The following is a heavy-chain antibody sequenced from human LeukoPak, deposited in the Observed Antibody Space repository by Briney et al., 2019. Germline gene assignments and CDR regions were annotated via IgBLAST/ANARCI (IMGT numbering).Heavy chain of an antibody. V-gene: IGHV3-23*01. J-gene: IGHJ5*01. D-gene: IGHD1-14*01. CDR2: ISGSGGST. CDR1: GFTFSSYA. CDR3: ARHPTGFPNWFVS. Sequence: PGGSLRLSCAASGFTFSSYAMSWVRQAPGKGLEWVSAISGSGGSTYYADSVKGRFTISRDNSKNTLYLQMNSLRAEDTAVYYCARHPTGFPNWFVSWGQGTLVTVSS.